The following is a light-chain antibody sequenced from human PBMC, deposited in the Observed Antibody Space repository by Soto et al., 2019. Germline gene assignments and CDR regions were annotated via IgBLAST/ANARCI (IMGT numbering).Light chain of an antibody. CDR1: TGAVTSGYY. J-gene: IGLJ3*02. Sequence: QTVVTQEPSLTVSPGGTVTLTCALTTGAVTSGYYPNWFQRKPGQALRTLIYRTSNKHSWTPARFSVSLLGSKAALTLSGVQPEDEADYYCVLLYGGAWVFGGGTKLTVL. CDR3: VLLYGGAWV. CDR2: RTS. V-gene: IGLV7-43*01.